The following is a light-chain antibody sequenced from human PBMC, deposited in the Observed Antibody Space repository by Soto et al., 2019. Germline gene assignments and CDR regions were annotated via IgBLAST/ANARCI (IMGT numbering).Light chain of an antibody. CDR3: QQRTDWPLT. V-gene: IGKV3-11*01. Sequence: EIVLTQSPATLSFSQGKRPTPSSGPSQRFAANLPCNKQKPGQAPRLLIYDASNRGTGIPARFSGSGSGTDFTLTISSLEPEDFAVYYCQQRTDWPLTFGGGTKVEI. CDR2: DAS. J-gene: IGKJ4*01. CDR1: QRFAAN.